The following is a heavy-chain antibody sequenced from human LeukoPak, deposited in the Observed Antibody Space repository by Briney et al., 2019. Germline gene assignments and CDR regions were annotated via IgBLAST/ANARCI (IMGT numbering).Heavy chain of an antibody. J-gene: IGHJ5*02. Sequence: PSETLSLTCTVSGGSISSYYWSWIRQPPGKGLEWIGYIYYSGSTNYNPSLKSRVTISVDTSKNQFSLKLSSVTAADTAVHYCARDLHYYDSSGYYVSHWFDPWGQGTLVTVSS. V-gene: IGHV4-59*01. D-gene: IGHD3-22*01. CDR1: GGSISSYY. CDR3: ARDLHYYDSSGYYVSHWFDP. CDR2: IYYSGST.